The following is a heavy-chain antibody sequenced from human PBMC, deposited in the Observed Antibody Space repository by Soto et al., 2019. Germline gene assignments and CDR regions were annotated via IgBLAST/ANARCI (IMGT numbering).Heavy chain of an antibody. Sequence: GASVKVSCKASGYTFTSDDINWVRQATGQGLEWMGWMNPNSGNTGYAQKFQGRVTMTRNTSISTAYMELSSLRSEDTAVYYCEILSPSGAFDIWGQGTMVTVSS. CDR3: EILSPSGAFDI. V-gene: IGHV1-8*01. J-gene: IGHJ3*02. CDR1: GYTFTSDD. CDR2: MNPNSGNT. D-gene: IGHD2-15*01.